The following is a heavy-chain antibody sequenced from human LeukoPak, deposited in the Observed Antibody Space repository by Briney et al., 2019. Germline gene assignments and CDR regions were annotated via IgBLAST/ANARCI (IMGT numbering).Heavy chain of an antibody. CDR2: INPNSGGT. CDR3: ARENGQLLWFGELLANNWFDP. V-gene: IGHV1-2*02. Sequence: ASVKVSCKASGYTFTGYYMHWVRQAPGQGLEWMGWINPNSGGTNYAQKFQGRVTMTRDTSISTAYMELSRLRSDDTAVYYCARENGQLLWFGELLANNWFDPWGQGTLVTVSS. CDR1: GYTFTGYY. J-gene: IGHJ5*02. D-gene: IGHD3-10*01.